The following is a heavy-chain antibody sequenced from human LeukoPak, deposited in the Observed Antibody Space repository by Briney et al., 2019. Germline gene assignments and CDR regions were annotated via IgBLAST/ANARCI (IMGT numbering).Heavy chain of an antibody. D-gene: IGHD2-21*02. CDR1: GYTVTGYY. V-gene: IGHV1-2*02. CDR3: ARGKAWSLTSTFDY. CDR2: INPNSGGT. Sequence: ASVKVSCKASGYTVTGYYMHWVRQAPGQGLEWMGWINPNSGGTNYAQKFQGRVTMTRDTSISTAYMELSRLGSDDTAVYYCARGKAWSLTSTFDYWGQGTLVTVSS. J-gene: IGHJ4*02.